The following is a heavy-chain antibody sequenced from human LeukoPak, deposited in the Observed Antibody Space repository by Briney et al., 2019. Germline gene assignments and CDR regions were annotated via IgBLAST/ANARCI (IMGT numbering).Heavy chain of an antibody. D-gene: IGHD3-10*01. V-gene: IGHV1-18*01. CDR1: GYTFTSYA. J-gene: IGHJ4*02. Sequence: GASVKVSCMASGYTFTSYAITWMRQAPGQGLECMGWISAYNGNTYYAQNLQDRVTMTTDTSTSTGYMELRSLRSDDTAVYYCARGPYFYPLGSYTPEYWGQGTLVTVSS. CDR3: ARGPYFYPLGSYTPEY. CDR2: ISAYNGNT.